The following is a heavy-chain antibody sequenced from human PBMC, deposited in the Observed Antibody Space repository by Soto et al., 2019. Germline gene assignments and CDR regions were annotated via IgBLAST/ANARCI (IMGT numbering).Heavy chain of an antibody. J-gene: IGHJ4*02. CDR1: GFTFKNYD. CDR3: AKNRKLRSYYESAGHYDN. Sequence: EVELLESGGGLVQPGGSLRLSCVASGFTFKNYDMRWIRQAPGKGLEWVSGISGSGGVTYYADSVKGRFTISRANSKNTLYLQMNSLRAEDTAIYYCAKNRKLRSYYESAGHYDNWGQGTLVTVSS. CDR2: ISGSGGVT. D-gene: IGHD3-10*01. V-gene: IGHV3-23*01.